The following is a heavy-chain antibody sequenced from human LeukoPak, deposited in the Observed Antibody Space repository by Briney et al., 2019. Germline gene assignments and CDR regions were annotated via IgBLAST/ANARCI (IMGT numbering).Heavy chain of an antibody. CDR3: ARGRWELMN. D-gene: IGHD4-23*01. CDR1: GGSFTGYY. Sequence: SETLSLTCAVYGGSFTGYYWRWIRQPPGKGLEWIGYIYNNNPSLRSRVTMSVDTSKKQFSLRLTSVTAADTAVYYCARGRWELMNWGQGTLVTVSS. V-gene: IGHV4-34*01. CDR2: IY. J-gene: IGHJ4*02.